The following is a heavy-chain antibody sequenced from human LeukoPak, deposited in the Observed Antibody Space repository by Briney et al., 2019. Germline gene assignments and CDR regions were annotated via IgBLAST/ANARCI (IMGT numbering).Heavy chain of an antibody. CDR2: ISSSSSYI. Sequence: GGSLRLSCAASEFTFSIYAMTWVRQAPGKGLEWVSSISSSSSYIYYADSVKGRFTISRDNAKNSLYLQMNSLRAEDTAVYYCARDSGDGYVDWGQGTLVTVSS. CDR3: ARDSGDGYVD. J-gene: IGHJ4*02. CDR1: EFTFSIYA. V-gene: IGHV3-21*01. D-gene: IGHD5-24*01.